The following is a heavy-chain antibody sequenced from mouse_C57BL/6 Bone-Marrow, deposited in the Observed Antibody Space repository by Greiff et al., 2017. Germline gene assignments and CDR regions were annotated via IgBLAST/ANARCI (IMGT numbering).Heavy chain of an antibody. J-gene: IGHJ1*03. Sequence: EVQGVESGAELVRPGASVKLSCTASGFNIKDDYMHWVKQRPEQGLEWIGWIDPENGDTEYASKFQGKATITADTSSNTAYLQLSSLTSEDTAVYYCTYYGSSFWYFDVWGTGTTVTVSS. CDR3: TYYGSSFWYFDV. CDR2: IDPENGDT. D-gene: IGHD1-1*01. V-gene: IGHV14-4*01. CDR1: GFNIKDDY.